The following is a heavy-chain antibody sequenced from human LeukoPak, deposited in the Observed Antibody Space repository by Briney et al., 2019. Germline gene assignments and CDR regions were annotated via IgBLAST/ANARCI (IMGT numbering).Heavy chain of an antibody. Sequence: PGGSLRLSCAASGFSFSIWSVNWVRQAPGKGLEWVSSISSSSRYIYYADSVKGRFTISRDNAKNSLSLQMNSLRAEDTAVYYCARENHGSFDYWGQGTLVTVSS. D-gene: IGHD1-14*01. J-gene: IGHJ4*02. CDR1: GFSFSIWS. V-gene: IGHV3-21*01. CDR2: ISSSSRYI. CDR3: ARENHGSFDY.